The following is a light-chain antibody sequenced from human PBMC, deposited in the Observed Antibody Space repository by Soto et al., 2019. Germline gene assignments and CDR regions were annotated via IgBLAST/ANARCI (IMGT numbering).Light chain of an antibody. CDR2: CVS. CDR1: PSVSSH. V-gene: IGKV3-20*01. Sequence: VLTQSPATLSLSPGEGANVSCRASPSVSSHLAWYQQKRGQAPRLLIYCVSSRATGIPDRFSGSGSGTDFTLTVSRLEPEDFAVYYCQQYGRSPQAAWTFGQGTKVDIK. CDR3: QQYGRSPQAAWT. J-gene: IGKJ1*01.